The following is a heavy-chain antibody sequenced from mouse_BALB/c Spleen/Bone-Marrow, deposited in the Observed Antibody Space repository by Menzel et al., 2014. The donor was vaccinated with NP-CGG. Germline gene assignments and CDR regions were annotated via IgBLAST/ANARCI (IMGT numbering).Heavy chain of an antibody. Sequence: LQQSGSELVRPGASVKLSCKASGYTFTSYWMHWVKQRHGQVLEWIGNIYPGSGSTNYDEKFKSKGTLTVDTSSITAYMHLSSLTSEDSAVYYCTTYYYYAMDYWGQGTSVTVSS. CDR3: TTYYYYAMDY. J-gene: IGHJ4*01. CDR2: IYPGSGST. CDR1: GYTFTSYW. V-gene: IGHV1S22*01. D-gene: IGHD1-1*01.